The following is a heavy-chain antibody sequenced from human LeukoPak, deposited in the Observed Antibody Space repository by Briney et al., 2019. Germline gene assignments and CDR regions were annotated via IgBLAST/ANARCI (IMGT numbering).Heavy chain of an antibody. V-gene: IGHV4-34*01. D-gene: IGHD2-2*01. J-gene: IGHJ4*02. CDR2: INHSGST. CDR1: GGSFSGYY. Sequence: SETLSLTCAVYGGSFSGYYWSWIRQPPGKGLEWIGEINHSGSTNYNPSLKSRVTISVDTSKNQFSLKLSSVTAADTAVYYCARGPSHCSSTSCPIPFDYWGQGTLVTVSS. CDR3: ARGPSHCSSTSCPIPFDY.